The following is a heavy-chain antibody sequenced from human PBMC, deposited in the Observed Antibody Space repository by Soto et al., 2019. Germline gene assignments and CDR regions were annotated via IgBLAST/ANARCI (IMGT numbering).Heavy chain of an antibody. Sequence: PSVTLSLTCTVSGDYMSSSNWWNWVRQSPGKGLEWIGEAHHSGRTNYNPSFKSRVTISVDRSQKQVSLKLNSVTAADTALYYCARSEATALDYWGQGTLVTVSS. J-gene: IGHJ4*02. V-gene: IGHV4-4*02. CDR1: GDYMSSSNW. CDR2: AHHSGRT. CDR3: ARSEATALDY.